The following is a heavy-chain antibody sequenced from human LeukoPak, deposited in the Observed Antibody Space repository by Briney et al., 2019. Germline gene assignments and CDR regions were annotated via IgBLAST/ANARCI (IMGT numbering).Heavy chain of an antibody. Sequence: ASVKVSCKASGYTFTGYYMHWVRQAPGQGLEWVGWINPNSGGTNYAQKFQGRVTMTRDTSISTAYMELSRLRSDDTAVYYCACGIQLWDPLDYWGQGTLVTVSS. J-gene: IGHJ4*02. CDR3: ACGIQLWDPLDY. D-gene: IGHD5-18*01. V-gene: IGHV1-2*02. CDR1: GYTFTGYY. CDR2: INPNSGGT.